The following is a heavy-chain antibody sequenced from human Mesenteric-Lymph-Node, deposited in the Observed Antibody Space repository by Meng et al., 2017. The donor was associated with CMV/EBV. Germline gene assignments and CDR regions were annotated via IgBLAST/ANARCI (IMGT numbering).Heavy chain of an antibody. J-gene: IGHJ4*02. CDR2: INPKTGGR. CDR1: GYTFIDYY. CDR3: ARDRDTDWYSPFDY. D-gene: IGHD3-9*01. V-gene: IGHV1-2*06. Sequence: VQLVQSGAEVEMPAASVRVCCKASGYTFIDYYITWVRQAPGQGLEWMGRINPKTGGRSYAQNFQGRVTMTRDTSINTAYMEVNRLNSDDPAMYYCARDRDTDWYSPFDYWGPGTLVTVSS.